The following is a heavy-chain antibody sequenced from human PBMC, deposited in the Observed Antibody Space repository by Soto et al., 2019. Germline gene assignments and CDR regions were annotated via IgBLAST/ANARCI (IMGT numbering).Heavy chain of an antibody. Sequence: QVQLVESGGGVVQPGRSLRLSCAASGFTFSSYGMHWVRQAPGKGLEWVAVISYDGSNKYYADSVKGRFTISRDNSKNTLYLQMNSLRAEDTAVYYCAKDLEGYYDAYGMDVWGQGTTVTVSS. CDR1: GFTFSSYG. CDR3: AKDLEGYYDAYGMDV. CDR2: ISYDGSNK. V-gene: IGHV3-30*18. D-gene: IGHD3-22*01. J-gene: IGHJ6*02.